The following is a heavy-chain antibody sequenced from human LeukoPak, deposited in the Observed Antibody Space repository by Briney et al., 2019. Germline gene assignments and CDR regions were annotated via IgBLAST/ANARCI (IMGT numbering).Heavy chain of an antibody. CDR1: GGSISSYY. Sequence: KSSETLSLTCTVSGGSISSYYWSWIRQPPGKGLEWIGYIYYSGSTNYNPSLKSRVTISVDTSKNQFSLKLTSVTAADTAVYYCARVEGDYVWGSKAPAYYFDYWGQGTLVTVSS. CDR2: IYYSGST. D-gene: IGHD3-16*01. V-gene: IGHV4-59*08. CDR3: ARVEGDYVWGSKAPAYYFDY. J-gene: IGHJ4*02.